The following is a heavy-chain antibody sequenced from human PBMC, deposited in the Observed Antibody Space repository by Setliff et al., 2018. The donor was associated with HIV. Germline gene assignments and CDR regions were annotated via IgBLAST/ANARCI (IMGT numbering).Heavy chain of an antibody. CDR1: GSTFDMHP. J-gene: IGHJ4*02. Sequence: SVKVSCKTSGSTFDMHPISWVRQAPGQGLEFVGRIITIIDTTNYAQKFQGRVTITADKSANTTYMELRSLRSEDTAIYYCATMSPYIRNGAIFDYWGQGVLVTVSS. CDR3: ATMSPYIRNGAIFDY. V-gene: IGHV1-69*08. D-gene: IGHD6-13*01. CDR2: IITIIDTT.